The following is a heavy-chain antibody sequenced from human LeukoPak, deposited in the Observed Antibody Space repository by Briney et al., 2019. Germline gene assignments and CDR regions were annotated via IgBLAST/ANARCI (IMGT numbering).Heavy chain of an antibody. J-gene: IGHJ5*02. CDR1: GYFFTNYW. CDR3: ARHPTYYGSDTGKYNWFDP. D-gene: IGHD3-10*01. CDR2: IYPGDSDT. V-gene: IGHV5-51*01. Sequence: GESLKISCKGSGYFFTNYWIGWVRQMPGKGLEWMGIIYPGDSDTRYSPSFQGQVTISADKSISTAYLQWSSLKASDTAMYYCARHPTYYGSDTGKYNWFDPWGQGTLVTVSS.